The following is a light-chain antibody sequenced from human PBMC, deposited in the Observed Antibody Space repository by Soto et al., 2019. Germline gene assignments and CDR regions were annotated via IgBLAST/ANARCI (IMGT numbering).Light chain of an antibody. CDR3: QQTYIAPAT. CDR2: AAS. V-gene: IGKV1-39*01. J-gene: IGKJ1*01. CDR1: QSISNC. Sequence: DIQMTQSPSSLSASVGDRVTITCRASQSISNCLSWFQQKPGQAPKLLIYAASSLQSGVPSRFSGSGSWTDFILTIDSLQPEDFATYYCQQTYIAPATFGQGTKVGVK.